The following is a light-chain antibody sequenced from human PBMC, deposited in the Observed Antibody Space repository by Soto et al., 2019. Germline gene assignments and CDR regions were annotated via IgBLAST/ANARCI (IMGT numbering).Light chain of an antibody. CDR3: QQLNSYRLT. CDR1: QAISSH. Sequence: QLPPSPASLAASVGARVPITCRASQAISSHLAWYQQKPGKAPKLLVYVASTLQSGVPSRFSGSGSGTDFSLSINSLQPEDFATYYCQQLNSYRLTFGGGTKVDIK. CDR2: VAS. J-gene: IGKJ4*01. V-gene: IGKV1-9*01.